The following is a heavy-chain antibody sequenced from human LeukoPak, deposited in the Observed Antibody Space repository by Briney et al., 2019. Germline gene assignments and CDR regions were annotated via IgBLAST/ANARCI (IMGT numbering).Heavy chain of an antibody. CDR1: GFTFSSYS. CDR3: ARVNPPMFSSGWYGFDY. Sequence: GGSLRLSCAASGFTFSSYSMNWVRQAPGKGLEWVSSISSSSSYIYYADSVKGRFTISRDNAKNTLYLQMNSLRAEDTAVYYCARVNPPMFSSGWYGFDYWGQGTLVTVSS. J-gene: IGHJ4*02. CDR2: ISSSSSYI. D-gene: IGHD6-19*01. V-gene: IGHV3-21*01.